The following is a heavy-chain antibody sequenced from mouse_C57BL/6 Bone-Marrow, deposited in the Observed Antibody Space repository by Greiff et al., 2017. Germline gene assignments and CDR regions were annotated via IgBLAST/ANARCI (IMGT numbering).Heavy chain of an antibody. V-gene: IGHV1-55*01. J-gene: IGHJ1*03. D-gene: IGHD2-10*01. CDR3: ARPYYGNYWYFDV. CDR2: IYPGSGST. CDR1: GYTFTSYW. Sequence: QVQLQQPGAELVKPGASVKMSCKASGYTFTSYWITWVKQRPGQGLEWIGDIYPGSGSTNDNEKFKSKATLTVDTSSSTAYMQLSSLTSEDAAVYYCARPYYGNYWYFDVWGTGTTVTVSS.